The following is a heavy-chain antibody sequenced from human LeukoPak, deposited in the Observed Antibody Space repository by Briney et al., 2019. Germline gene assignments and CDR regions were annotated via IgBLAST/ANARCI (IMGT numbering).Heavy chain of an antibody. D-gene: IGHD3-22*01. Sequence: SGGSLRLSCAASGFTFSSYAMSWVRQAPGKELEWVSAISGSGGSTYYADSVKGRFTISRDNSKNTLYLQMNSLRAEDTAVYYCAKDLYYYDSSGYDYWGQGTLVTVSS. CDR3: AKDLYYYDSSGYDY. J-gene: IGHJ4*02. CDR1: GFTFSSYA. V-gene: IGHV3-23*01. CDR2: ISGSGGST.